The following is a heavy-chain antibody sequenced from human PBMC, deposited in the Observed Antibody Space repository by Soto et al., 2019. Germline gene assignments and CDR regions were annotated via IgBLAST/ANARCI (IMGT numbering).Heavy chain of an antibody. CDR1: GLTISGEKY. CDR3: ATWHEQEHAFDI. CDR2: LYDVDGS. V-gene: IGHV3-53*01. J-gene: IGHJ3*02. D-gene: IGHD1-1*01. Sequence: DVQLVESGGGLIQPGASLRLSCAAFGLTISGEKYVAWVRQAPGKGLEWVSALYDVDGSFYADSVTGRFTTSSDSSKTTVNLQMNDLRPDDTAVYYCATWHEQEHAFDIWGQGTTVTISS.